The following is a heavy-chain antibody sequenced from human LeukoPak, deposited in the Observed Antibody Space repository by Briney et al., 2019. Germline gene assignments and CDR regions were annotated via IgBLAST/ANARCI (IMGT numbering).Heavy chain of an antibody. Sequence: SETLSLTCTVSGDSITSDYWAWIRQPPGKGPEWIGCIYYSGSTNYNPSLKSRVTISVDTSKNQFSLELTSVTAADTAIYYCARQYDNTGYYSNWFDPWGQGTLVTVSS. D-gene: IGHD3-22*01. J-gene: IGHJ5*02. V-gene: IGHV4-59*01. CDR3: ARQYDNTGYYSNWFDP. CDR1: GDSITSDY. CDR2: IYYSGST.